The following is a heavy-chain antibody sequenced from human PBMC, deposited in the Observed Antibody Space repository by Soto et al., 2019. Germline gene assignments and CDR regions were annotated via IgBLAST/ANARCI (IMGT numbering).Heavy chain of an antibody. V-gene: IGHV3-21*01. J-gene: IGHJ4*02. CDR1: GFTFSTYT. Sequence: PGVSLRLSCAASGFTFSTYTMNWVRQAPGKGLEWVSFISGSSSCIYYADSVKGRFTISRDDAKKSLYLQMNSLRAEDTAVYYCARADSSGYYPGFFDYWGQGTQVTVSS. CDR2: ISGSSSCI. D-gene: IGHD3-22*01. CDR3: ARADSSGYYPGFFDY.